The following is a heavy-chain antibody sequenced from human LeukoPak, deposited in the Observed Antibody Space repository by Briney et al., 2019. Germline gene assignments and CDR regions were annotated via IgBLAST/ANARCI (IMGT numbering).Heavy chain of an antibody. J-gene: IGHJ6*02. CDR3: ASNPLEIVVVPALAYYYGMDV. V-gene: IGHV3-15*01. CDR2: IRKKTDGGTA. Sequence: GGSLRLSCAASGFTVSSTWMTWVRQAPGKGLEWVGRIRKKTDGGTADYGAAVKGRFTISRDDSKNTLFLEMDNLTTEDTAVYYCASNPLEIVVVPALAYYYGMDVWGQGTTVTVSS. CDR1: GFTVSSTW. D-gene: IGHD2-2*03.